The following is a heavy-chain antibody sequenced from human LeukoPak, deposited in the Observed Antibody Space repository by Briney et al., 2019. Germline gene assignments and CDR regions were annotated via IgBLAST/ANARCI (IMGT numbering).Heavy chain of an antibody. CDR1: GFTFSSYW. D-gene: IGHD5-12*01. CDR2: IKEYGSEK. CDR3: ARHLVEGYTRKWFDL. Sequence: GGSLRLSCVGSGFTFSSYWMSWVRQAPGQGLEWVANIKEYGSEKYYVDSVKGRFTASRDDAKNSLYLQMTSLRAEDTAVYYCARHLVEGYTRKWFDLWGQGTLVTVSS. J-gene: IGHJ5*02. V-gene: IGHV3-7*01.